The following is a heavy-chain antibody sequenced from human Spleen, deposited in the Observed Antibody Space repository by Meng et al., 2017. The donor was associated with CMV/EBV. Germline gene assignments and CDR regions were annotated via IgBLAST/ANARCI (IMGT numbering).Heavy chain of an antibody. Sequence: ASVKVSCKASGYTFTAYRIDWVRQAPGKGLEWMGWIDPNTGGTHYTQNFQGRVTMSADTSISTAYMELSTLTSDDTALYYCARDYMGSYEYWGQGALVTVS. V-gene: IGHV1-2*02. CDR3: ARDYMGSYEY. CDR2: IDPNTGGT. D-gene: IGHD1-26*01. J-gene: IGHJ4*02. CDR1: GYTFTAYR.